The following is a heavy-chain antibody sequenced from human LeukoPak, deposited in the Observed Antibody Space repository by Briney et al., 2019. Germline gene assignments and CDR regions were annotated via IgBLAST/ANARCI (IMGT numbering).Heavy chain of an antibody. Sequence: GGSLRLSCAASGFAFDDYAMHWVRQAPGTGLEWVSLISGDGGSTYYADSVKGRFTISRDNSKNSPYPQMNSLRTEDTALYYCAKDIRGDGYNSRFDYWGQGTLVTVSP. D-gene: IGHD5-24*01. CDR3: AKDIRGDGYNSRFDY. J-gene: IGHJ4*02. CDR2: ISGDGGST. V-gene: IGHV3-43*02. CDR1: GFAFDDYA.